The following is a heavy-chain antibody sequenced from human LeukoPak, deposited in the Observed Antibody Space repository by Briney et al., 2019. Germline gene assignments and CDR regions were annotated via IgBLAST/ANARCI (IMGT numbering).Heavy chain of an antibody. CDR1: GFTFSTYG. J-gene: IGHJ4*02. D-gene: IGHD6-19*01. CDR3: ARDNGGWYGTFDY. V-gene: IGHV3-33*01. CDR2: IWYDGSNK. Sequence: GGSLRLSCAASGFTFSTYGMHRVRQAPGKGLEWVAVIWYDGSNKYYADSVKGRFTISRDNSKNALYLQMNSLRVEDTAVYYCARDNGGWYGTFDYWGQGTLVTVSS.